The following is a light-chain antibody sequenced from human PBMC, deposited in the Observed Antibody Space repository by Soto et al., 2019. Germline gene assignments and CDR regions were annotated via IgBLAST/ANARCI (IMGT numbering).Light chain of an antibody. J-gene: IGLJ1*01. CDR2: DVS. CDR1: SSDVGGYNY. CDR3: SSYTRSSTNG. V-gene: IGLV2-14*01. Sequence: QSALTQPASVSGSPGQSITISCTGTSSDVGGYNYVSWYQQHPGKAPKLMIYDVSNRPSGVSNRFSGSKSGNTASLTISGLQAEDGADYYCSSYTRSSTNGFGTGTKLTV.